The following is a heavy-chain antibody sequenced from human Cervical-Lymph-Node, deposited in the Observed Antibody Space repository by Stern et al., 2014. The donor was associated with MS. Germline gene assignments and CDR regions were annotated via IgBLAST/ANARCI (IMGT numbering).Heavy chain of an antibody. J-gene: IGHJ4*02. CDR1: GYSFTSHY. D-gene: IGHD3/OR15-3a*01. V-gene: IGHV1-46*01. CDR3: ASGTGSKRPTGNY. Sequence: VQLAQSGAEVKQPGASVKVSCKASGYSFTSHYMHRVRQAPGQGLEWVGIINPSGDSASYAQKLQGRVTMTRDTSTSTVYMELSSLRSEDTAVYYCASGTGSKRPTGNYWGQGTLVTVSS. CDR2: INPSGDSA.